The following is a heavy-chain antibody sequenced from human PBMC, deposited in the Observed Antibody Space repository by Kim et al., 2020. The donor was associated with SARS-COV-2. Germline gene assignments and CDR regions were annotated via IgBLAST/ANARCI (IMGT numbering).Heavy chain of an antibody. CDR3: ARTYSSSFDY. CDR1: GLTFSSYW. CDR2: INGDGGST. D-gene: IGHD6-6*01. J-gene: IGHJ4*02. Sequence: GGSLRLSCAASGLTFSSYWMSWVRQDPGKGLVWVARINGDGGSTTYADSVKGRFIVSRDNAKNMLYLQMNSLRVEDTAVYFCARTYSSSFDYWGQGTLVTVSS. V-gene: IGHV3-74*03.